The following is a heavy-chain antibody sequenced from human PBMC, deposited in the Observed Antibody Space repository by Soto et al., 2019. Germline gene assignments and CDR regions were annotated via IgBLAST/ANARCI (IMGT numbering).Heavy chain of an antibody. J-gene: IGHJ6*03. CDR1: GYTFSSHG. CDR3: ARRVRGSNIDDSNYLDV. D-gene: IGHD3-10*01. CDR2: ISAATGDT. Sequence: QVQLVQSGAEVKKPGASVKVSCKASGYTFSSHGITWLRQAPGQGLEWMGWISAATGDTNYAQRLQGRVTVTTDTSTTTSSLELRSLRSEDTAVYYCARRVRGSNIDDSNYLDVWGKGDTVTFSS. V-gene: IGHV1-18*01.